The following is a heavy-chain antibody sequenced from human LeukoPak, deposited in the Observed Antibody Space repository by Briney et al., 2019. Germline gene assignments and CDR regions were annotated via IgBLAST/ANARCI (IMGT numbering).Heavy chain of an antibody. CDR1: GYTFTGYY. CDR2: INPNSGGT. Sequence: ASVKVSCKASGYTFTGYYMHWVRQAPGQGLEWMGWINPNSGGTNYAQKFQGRVTMTRDTSISTAYMERSRLRSDDTAVYYCARVYRRGLGGTRTYNWFDPWGQGTLVTVSS. D-gene: IGHD3-10*01. V-gene: IGHV1-2*02. CDR3: ARVYRRGLGGTRTYNWFDP. J-gene: IGHJ5*02.